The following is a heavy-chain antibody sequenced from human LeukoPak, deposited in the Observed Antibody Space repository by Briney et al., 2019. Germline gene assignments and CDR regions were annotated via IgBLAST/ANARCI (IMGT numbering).Heavy chain of an antibody. CDR2: IYTSGNT. D-gene: IGHD1-26*01. Sequence: SQTLSLTCTVSGGSISSGTYYWNWIRQPAGKGLEWIGRIYTSGNTNYHPSLKSRVTISVDTSKNRFSLKLSSVTAADTAVYYCARDVGATPGYFDYWGQGTLVTVSS. V-gene: IGHV4-61*02. J-gene: IGHJ4*02. CDR3: ARDVGATPGYFDY. CDR1: GGSISSGTYY.